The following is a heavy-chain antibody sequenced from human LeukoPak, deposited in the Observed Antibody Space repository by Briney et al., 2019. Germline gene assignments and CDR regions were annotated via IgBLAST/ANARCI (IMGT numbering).Heavy chain of an antibody. J-gene: IGHJ4*02. V-gene: IGHV3-74*01. Sequence: PGRSLRLSCAASGFTFSSYWMHWVRQAPGKGLVWVSRINSDGSSTSYADSVKGRFTISRDNAKNTLYLQMNSLRAEDTAVYYCARGLSYGAHDYWGQGTLVTVSS. D-gene: IGHD3-10*01. CDR3: ARGLSYGAHDY. CDR1: GFTFSSYW. CDR2: INSDGSST.